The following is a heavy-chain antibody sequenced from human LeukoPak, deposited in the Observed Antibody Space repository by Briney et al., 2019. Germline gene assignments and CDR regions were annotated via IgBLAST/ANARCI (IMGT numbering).Heavy chain of an antibody. CDR3: ARVSMATIWFDY. Sequence: ASVKVSCKASGYTFTSYGISWVRQAPGQGLEWMGIINPSGGSTSYAQKFQGRVTMTRDTSTSTVYMELSSLRSEDTAVYYCARVSMATIWFDYWGQGTLVTVSS. J-gene: IGHJ4*02. V-gene: IGHV1-46*01. CDR1: GYTFTSYG. CDR2: INPSGGST. D-gene: IGHD5-24*01.